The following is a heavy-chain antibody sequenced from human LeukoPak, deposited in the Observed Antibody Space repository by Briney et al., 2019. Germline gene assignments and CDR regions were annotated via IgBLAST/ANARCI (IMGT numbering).Heavy chain of an antibody. J-gene: IGHJ4*02. CDR1: GFTFRRYE. D-gene: IGHD5-18*01. CDR2: ISGSGGST. CDR3: AKDSRDGYSYPYFDY. Sequence: GGSLRLSCAASGFTFRRYEMRWVGQAPGKGVEGVSAISGSGGSTYYADSVKGGFTISRDNSKNRLYLQMNSLTAEDTAVYYCAKDSRDGYSYPYFDYWGQGTLVTVSS. V-gene: IGHV3-23*01.